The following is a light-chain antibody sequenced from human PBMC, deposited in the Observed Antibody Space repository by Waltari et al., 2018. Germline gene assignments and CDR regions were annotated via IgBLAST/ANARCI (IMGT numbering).Light chain of an antibody. Sequence: EIVLTQSPGTLSLSPGDRATLSCSASQSVTNHLLAWYQLQPGQAPRLLIYGASARATGIPDRVSGSGSGADVTLTISRLEPEDLAVYYCQQYGGSPTWTFGQGTKVEIK. V-gene: IGKV3-20*01. CDR1: QSVTNHL. CDR2: GAS. CDR3: QQYGGSPTWT. J-gene: IGKJ1*01.